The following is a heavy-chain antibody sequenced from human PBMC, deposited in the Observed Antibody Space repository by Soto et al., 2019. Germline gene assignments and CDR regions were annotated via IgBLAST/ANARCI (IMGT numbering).Heavy chain of an antibody. CDR3: ARDEGYCSGGSCNWFDP. Sequence: GASVKVSCKASGYTFTSYYMHWVRQAPGQGLEWMGIINPSGGSTSYAQKFQGRVTMTRDTSTSTAYMELSSLRSEDTAVYYCARDEGYCSGGSCNWFDPWGQGTLVTVSS. V-gene: IGHV1-46*01. CDR1: GYTFTSYY. D-gene: IGHD2-15*01. CDR2: INPSGGST. J-gene: IGHJ5*02.